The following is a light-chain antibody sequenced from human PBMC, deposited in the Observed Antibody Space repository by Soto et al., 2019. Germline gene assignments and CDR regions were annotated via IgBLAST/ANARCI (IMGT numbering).Light chain of an antibody. CDR1: QGISRW. CDR2: AAS. Sequence: DIQMTQSPSSVSASVGDRVTITCRARQGISRWLAWYQQKQWKAPKLLISAASSLQSVVPSRFSGSGSGTDFALTICTLQPDDFATCHCRQANSFSLTFGPGINVDIQ. V-gene: IGKV1D-12*01. J-gene: IGKJ3*01. CDR3: RQANSFSLT.